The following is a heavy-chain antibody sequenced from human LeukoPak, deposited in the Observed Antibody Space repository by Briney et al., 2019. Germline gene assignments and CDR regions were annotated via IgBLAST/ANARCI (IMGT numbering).Heavy chain of an antibody. CDR2: MNPNSGNT. CDR3: ARGAFERYFDWLSPYTTPFDY. D-gene: IGHD3-9*01. Sequence: GSSVKVSCKASGGTFSSYAINWVRQATGQGLEWMGWMNPNSGNTGYAQKFQGRVTMTRNTSISTAYMELSSLRSEDTAVYYCARGAFERYFDWLSPYTTPFDYWGQGTLVTVSS. CDR1: GGTFSSYA. V-gene: IGHV1-8*02. J-gene: IGHJ4*02.